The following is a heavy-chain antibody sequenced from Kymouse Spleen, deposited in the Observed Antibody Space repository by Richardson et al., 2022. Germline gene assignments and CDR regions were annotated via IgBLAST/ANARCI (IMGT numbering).Heavy chain of an antibody. J-gene: IGHJ6*02. CDR3: ARGRIRDGMDV. CDR2: INHSGST. V-gene: IGHV4-34*01. Sequence: QVQLQQWGAGLLKPSETLSLTCAVYGGSFSGYYWSWIRQPPGKGLEWIGEINHSGSTNYNPSLKSRVTISVDTSKNQFSLKLSSVTAADTAVYYCARGRIRDGMDVWGQGTTVTVSS. D-gene: IGHD1-14*01,IGHD3-16*02,IGHD5-12*01. CDR1: GGSFSGYY.